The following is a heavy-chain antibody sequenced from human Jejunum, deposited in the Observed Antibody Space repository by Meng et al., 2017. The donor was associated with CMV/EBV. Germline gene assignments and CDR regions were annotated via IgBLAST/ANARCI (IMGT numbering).Heavy chain of an antibody. V-gene: IGHV3-9*01. CDR1: GFTFDDYA. D-gene: IGHD1-1*01. CDR3: AKEHLEYYYGMDV. J-gene: IGHJ6*02. CDR2: ISWNGGTI. Sequence: ASGFTFDDYAMHWVRQAPGRGLGWVSGISWNGGTIGYADFVKGRFTISRDNAKNSLYLQMNSLRTEDTALYYCAKEHLEYYYGMDVWGQGTTVTVSS.